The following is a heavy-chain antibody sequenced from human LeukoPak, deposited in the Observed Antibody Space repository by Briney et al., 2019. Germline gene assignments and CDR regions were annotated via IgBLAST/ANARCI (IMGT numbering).Heavy chain of an antibody. J-gene: IGHJ3*02. Sequence: ASVKVSCKASGYTFTSYGISWVRRAPGQGLEWMGWISAYNGNTNYAQKLQGRVTMTTDTSTSTAYMELRSLRSDDTAVYYCARDRGGRGYYDSSGYYRDAFDIWGQGTMVTVSS. CDR1: GYTFTSYG. D-gene: IGHD3-22*01. CDR2: ISAYNGNT. V-gene: IGHV1-18*01. CDR3: ARDRGGRGYYDSSGYYRDAFDI.